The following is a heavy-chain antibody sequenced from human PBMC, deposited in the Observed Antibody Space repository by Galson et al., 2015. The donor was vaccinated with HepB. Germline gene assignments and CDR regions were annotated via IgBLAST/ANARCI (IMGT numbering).Heavy chain of an antibody. CDR2: ISYDGSNK. V-gene: IGHV3-30*18. CDR1: GFTFSSYG. Sequence: SLRLSCAASGFTFSSYGMHWVRQAPGKGLEWVAVISYDGSNKYYADSVKGRFTISRDNSKNTLYLQMNSLRAEDTAVYYCAKAWGDGGYYYFDYWGQGTLVTVSS. J-gene: IGHJ4*02. CDR3: AKAWGDGGYYYFDY. D-gene: IGHD4-17*01.